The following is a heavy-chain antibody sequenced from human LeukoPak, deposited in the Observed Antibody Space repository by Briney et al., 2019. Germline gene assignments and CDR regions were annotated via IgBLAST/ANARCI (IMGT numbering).Heavy chain of an antibody. J-gene: IGHJ4*02. CDR3: ARGDCSGGSCYNDY. Sequence: GGSLRLSCAASGFRFSSYSMHWVRQAPGRGLEYVSAISENGGDTYYANSVKGRFTISRDNSKNTLYLQMGSLRAEDMAVYYCARGDCSGGSCYNDYWGQGTLVTVSS. CDR1: GFRFSSYS. D-gene: IGHD2-15*01. V-gene: IGHV3-64*01. CDR2: ISENGGDT.